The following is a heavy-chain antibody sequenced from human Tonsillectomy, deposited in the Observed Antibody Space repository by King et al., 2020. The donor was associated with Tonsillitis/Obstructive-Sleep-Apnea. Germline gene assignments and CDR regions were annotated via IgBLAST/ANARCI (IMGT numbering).Heavy chain of an antibody. CDR2: IVVGSGNT. CDR1: GFTFASSA. CDR3: AASPRYIYGYYYMDV. Sequence: QLVQSGPELKKPGTSVKVSCKASGFTFASSAVQWVRQARGQPLEWMGWIVVGSGNTKYAQKFQERVTITWDQSTNTAYMEVSSLRSEDTAVYYCAASPRYIYGYYYMDVWGKGTTVTVSS. D-gene: IGHD5-18*01. J-gene: IGHJ6*03. V-gene: IGHV1-58*01.